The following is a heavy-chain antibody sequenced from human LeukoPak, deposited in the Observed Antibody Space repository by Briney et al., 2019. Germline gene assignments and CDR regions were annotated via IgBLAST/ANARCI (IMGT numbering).Heavy chain of an antibody. D-gene: IGHD3-16*01. Sequence: SETLSLTCTASGDSISSYYWHWIRQPPGKRLEWIGYIHYSGSTNYNPSLKSRLVTSVDTSKNQFSLRLSSVTAADTAVYYCARGRGSYFDYWGQGTLVTVSS. CDR2: IHYSGST. J-gene: IGHJ4*02. CDR1: GDSISSYY. CDR3: ARGRGSYFDY. V-gene: IGHV4-59*01.